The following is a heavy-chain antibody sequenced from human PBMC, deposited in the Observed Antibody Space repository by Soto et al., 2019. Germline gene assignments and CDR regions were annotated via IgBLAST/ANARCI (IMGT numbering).Heavy chain of an antibody. CDR3: ARSHSFDGSIYHYYFDF. CDR2: IYASGAT. CDR1: GGSISTYY. J-gene: IGHJ4*02. Sequence: SETLSLTCTVSGGSISTYYWSWIRQPPGGTLEWIGYIYASGATTYNPSLESRVTMSVDMPNNEFSLELTSLTAADTAVYYCARSHSFDGSIYHYYFDFWGQGTRVTVS. V-gene: IGHV4-59*01. D-gene: IGHD3-10*01.